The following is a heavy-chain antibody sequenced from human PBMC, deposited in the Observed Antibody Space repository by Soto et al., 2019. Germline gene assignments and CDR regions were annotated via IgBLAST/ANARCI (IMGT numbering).Heavy chain of an antibody. CDR1: GYTLTELS. Sequence: QVQLVQSGAEVKKPGASVKVSCKVSGYTLTELSMHWVRPDPGKGLEWMGGFAPEDGERIYAQKFQGRVTMTEDTYTDTAYMELSSLRSEDTAVYYCATTPMWLVLAVYYYCMDVWGQGTTVTVSS. J-gene: IGHJ6*02. D-gene: IGHD3-22*01. V-gene: IGHV1-24*01. CDR3: ATTPMWLVLAVYYYCMDV. CDR2: FAPEDGER.